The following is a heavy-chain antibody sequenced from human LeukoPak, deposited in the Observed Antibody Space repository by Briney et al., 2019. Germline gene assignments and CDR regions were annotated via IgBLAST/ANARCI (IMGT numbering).Heavy chain of an antibody. CDR3: ARDYAWGAFDL. J-gene: IGHJ2*01. Sequence: SETLSLTRAVSGGSISSGGYSWSWIRQPPGKGLEWIGYIYHSGSTYYNPSLKSRVTISVDRSKNQFSLKLSSVTAADTAVYYCARDYAWGAFDLWGRGTLVTVSS. D-gene: IGHD3-16*01. CDR2: IYHSGST. CDR1: GGSISSGGYS. V-gene: IGHV4-30-2*01.